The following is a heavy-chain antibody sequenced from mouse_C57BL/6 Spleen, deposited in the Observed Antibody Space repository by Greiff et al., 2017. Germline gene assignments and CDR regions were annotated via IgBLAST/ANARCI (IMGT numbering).Heavy chain of an antibody. CDR3: AYYDYGEFAY. D-gene: IGHD2-4*01. CDR2: INPNNGGT. V-gene: IGHV1-18*01. J-gene: IGHJ3*01. Sequence: EVQLQQSGPELVKPGASVKIPCKASGYTFTDYNMDWVKQSHGKSLKWIGDINPNNGGTIYNQKFKGKATLTVDKSSSTAYMELRSLTSEDTAVYYCAYYDYGEFAYWGQGTLVTVSA. CDR1: GYTFTDYN.